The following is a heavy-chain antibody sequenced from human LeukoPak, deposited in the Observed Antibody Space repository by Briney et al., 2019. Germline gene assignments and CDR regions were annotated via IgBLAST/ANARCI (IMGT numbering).Heavy chain of an antibody. V-gene: IGHV3-23*01. Sequence: GGSLRLSCAASGFTFSSSAMIWDRQAPGKGLEWVSAISNNGGYTYYADSVQGRFTISRDNSKSTLCLQMNSLRAEDTAVYYCAKQLGYCSDGSCYFPYWGQGTLVTVSS. D-gene: IGHD2-15*01. CDR2: ISNNGGYT. CDR1: GFTFSSSA. J-gene: IGHJ4*02. CDR3: AKQLGYCSDGSCYFPY.